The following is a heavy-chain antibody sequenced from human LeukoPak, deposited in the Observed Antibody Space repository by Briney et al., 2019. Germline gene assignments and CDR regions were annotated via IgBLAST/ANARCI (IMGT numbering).Heavy chain of an antibody. CDR2: IHYSGST. D-gene: IGHD3-10*01. V-gene: IGHV4-59*08. J-gene: IGHJ5*02. CDR1: GGSISSYY. Sequence: PSETLSLTCTVSGGSISSYYWSWIRQPPGKGLEWTGYIHYSGSTNYNPSLKSRVTISVDTSKNQFSLKLSSVTAADTAVYYCARRAGYWFDPWGQGTLVTVSS. CDR3: ARRAGYWFDP.